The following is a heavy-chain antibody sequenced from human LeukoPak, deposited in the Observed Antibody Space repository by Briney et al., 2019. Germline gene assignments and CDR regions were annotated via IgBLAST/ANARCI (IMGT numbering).Heavy chain of an antibody. D-gene: IGHD2-21*01. Sequence: SETLSLTRTVSGVPMSAYQWSWVRQSPEKGLEWIGCINTKGETSYNPSLKSRVTTSVDTPKSQFSLRLTSVTAADTAVYYCATSNDAKIAPFDHWGQGAPVTVSS. J-gene: IGHJ4*02. CDR1: GVPMSAYQ. CDR2: INTKGET. CDR3: ATSNDAKIAPFDH. V-gene: IGHV4-4*09.